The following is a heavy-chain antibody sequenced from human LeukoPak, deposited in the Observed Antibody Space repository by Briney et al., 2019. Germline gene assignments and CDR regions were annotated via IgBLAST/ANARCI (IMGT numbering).Heavy chain of an antibody. J-gene: IGHJ5*02. CDR1: GGSFSGYY. V-gene: IGHV4-34*01. Sequence: SETLSLTCAVYGGSFSGYYWSWIRQPPGKGLEWIGEINHSGSTNYNPSLKSRVTISVDTSKNQFSLKLSSVTAADTAVYYCARVRRIAAAGTPFNWFDPWGQGTLVTVSS. D-gene: IGHD6-13*01. CDR3: ARVRRIAAAGTPFNWFDP. CDR2: INHSGST.